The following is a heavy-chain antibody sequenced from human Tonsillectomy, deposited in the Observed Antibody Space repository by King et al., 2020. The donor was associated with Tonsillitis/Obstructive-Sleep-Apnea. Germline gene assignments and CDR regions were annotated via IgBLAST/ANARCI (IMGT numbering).Heavy chain of an antibody. V-gene: IGHV3-23*04. CDR3: AKAPTSLPALFDY. D-gene: IGHD2-2*01. CDR1: GFTFSNSA. Sequence: VQLVESGGGLVQPGESLRLSCAPSGFTFSNSAMSWVRKAPETGLEWVAAISGSGGSTYYAESVKGRFTISRDNSKITLYLDMNTLSAEDTAVYYFAKAPTSLPALFDYWGQGTLVTVSS. CDR2: ISGSGGST. J-gene: IGHJ4*02.